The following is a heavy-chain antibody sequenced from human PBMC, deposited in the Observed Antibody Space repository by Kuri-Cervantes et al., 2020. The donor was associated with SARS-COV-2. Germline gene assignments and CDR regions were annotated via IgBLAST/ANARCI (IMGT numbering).Heavy chain of an antibody. D-gene: IGHD6-6*01. CDR2: IYYTGST. J-gene: IGHJ4*02. CDR1: GGSISSYY. Sequence: SETLSLTCTVSGGSISSYYWSWIRQPPGKGLEWIGHIYYTGSTNYNPSLKSRVTISVDTSKTQFSLNVSSVTAADTAVYYCARGIYATSSSGFDYWGQGTLVTVSS. CDR3: ARGIYATSSSGFDY. V-gene: IGHV4-59*01.